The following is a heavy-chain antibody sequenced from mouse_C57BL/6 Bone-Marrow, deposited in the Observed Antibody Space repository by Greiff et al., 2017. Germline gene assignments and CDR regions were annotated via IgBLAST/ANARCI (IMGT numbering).Heavy chain of an antibody. D-gene: IGHD1-1*01. J-gene: IGHJ1*03. CDR2: ISSGGSYT. Sequence: EVQLVESWGDLVKPGGSLKLSCAASGFTFSSYGMSWVRQTPDKRLEWVATISSGGSYTYYPDSVKGRFTISRDNAKNTLYLQMSSLKSEDTAMYYCARLLFYYGSSYAYFDVWGTGTTVTVSS. CDR1: GFTFSSYG. V-gene: IGHV5-6*01. CDR3: ARLLFYYGSSYAYFDV.